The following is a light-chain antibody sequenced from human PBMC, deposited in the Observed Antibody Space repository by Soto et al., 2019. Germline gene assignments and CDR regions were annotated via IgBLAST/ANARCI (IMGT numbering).Light chain of an antibody. CDR3: QQYGSSPRT. CDR1: QSVSSSY. Sequence: EIMLRQSPGTLSLSPGERATLSCRASQSVSSSYLAWYQQKAGQAPRLLIYGASSRATGIPDRFSGSGSGTDFTLTISRLEPEDFAAYYCQQYGSSPRTCGQGTKV. J-gene: IGKJ1*01. CDR2: GAS. V-gene: IGKV3-20*01.